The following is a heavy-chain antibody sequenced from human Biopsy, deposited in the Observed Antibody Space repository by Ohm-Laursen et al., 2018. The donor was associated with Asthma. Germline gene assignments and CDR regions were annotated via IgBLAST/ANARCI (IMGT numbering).Heavy chain of an antibody. CDR1: GFTFSSYG. CDR2: IWYDGSNK. J-gene: IGHJ4*02. D-gene: IGHD6-19*01. CDR3: ARDREYSSGWYQPLFDY. Sequence: SLRLSCAASGFTFSSYGMHWVRQAPGKGLEWVAVIWYDGSNKYYADSVKGRFTISRDNSKNTLYLQMDSLRAEDTAVYYCARDREYSSGWYQPLFDYWGQGTLVTVSS. V-gene: IGHV3-33*01.